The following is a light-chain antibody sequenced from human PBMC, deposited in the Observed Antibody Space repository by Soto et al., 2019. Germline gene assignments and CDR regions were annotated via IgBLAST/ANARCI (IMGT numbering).Light chain of an antibody. CDR3: SSFSTISTFA. V-gene: IGLV2-14*03. J-gene: IGLJ2*01. CDR1: SSDVGAFNH. CDR2: DVS. Sequence: QSVLTQPASVSGSPGQSIAISCTGTSSDVGAFNHVSWYQQHPGEAPKLLIYDVSTRPSGISDRFSGSKSGNTASLTISGLQADDEADYDCSSFSTISTFAFGGGTKVTVL.